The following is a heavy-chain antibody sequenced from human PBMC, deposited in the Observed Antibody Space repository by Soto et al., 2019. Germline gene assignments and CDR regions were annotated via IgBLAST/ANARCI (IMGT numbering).Heavy chain of an antibody. CDR3: AREGADPYYSYGRDV. Sequence: QVQLPESGPGLVKPSQTLSLTCTVSGGSISSGGYFWSWIRQHPGKGLEWIGFIYYSGSTYYNPSLKSRVTISVGTSKNQCSLKPRSVTAADTAVYYCAREGADPYYSYGRDVWGQGTTDTVSS. J-gene: IGHJ6*02. CDR1: GGSISSGGYF. V-gene: IGHV4-31*03. CDR2: IYYSGST.